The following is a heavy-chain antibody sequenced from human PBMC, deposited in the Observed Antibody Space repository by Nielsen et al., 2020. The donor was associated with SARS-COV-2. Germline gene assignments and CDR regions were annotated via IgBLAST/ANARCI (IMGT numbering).Heavy chain of an antibody. CDR3: AKVRSWRLDAFDS. Sequence: GESLKISCEASGFTFSSYAMSWVRQAPGKGLEWVSVIHSDPSNTYYVDSVKGRFTISRDNSKKTLFLQMDSLRVEDTAVYYCAKVRSWRLDAFDSWGQGTLVTVSS. CDR2: IHSDPSNT. V-gene: IGHV3-23*03. CDR1: GFTFSSYA. J-gene: IGHJ4*02. D-gene: IGHD6-13*01.